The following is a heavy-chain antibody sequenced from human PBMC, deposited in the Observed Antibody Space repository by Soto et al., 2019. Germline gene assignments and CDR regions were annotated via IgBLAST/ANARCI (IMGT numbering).Heavy chain of an antibody. V-gene: IGHV4-39*01. CDR3: ARRKYGNIDY. D-gene: IGHD4-17*01. Sequence: PSETLSLTCTVSGGSISSSSYYWGWIRQPPGKGLEWIGSIYYSGSTYYNPSLKSRVTISVDTSKNQFSLKLSSVTAADTAVYYCARRKYGNIDYWGQGTLVTVSS. CDR2: IYYSGST. J-gene: IGHJ4*02. CDR1: GGSISSSSYY.